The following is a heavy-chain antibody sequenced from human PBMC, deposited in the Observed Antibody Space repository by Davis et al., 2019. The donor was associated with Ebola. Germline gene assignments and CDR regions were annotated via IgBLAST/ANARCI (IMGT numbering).Heavy chain of an antibody. CDR2: VRSHGSDD. CDR3: ASSVATPGAFDI. J-gene: IGHJ3*02. V-gene: IGHV3-30*02. Sequence: GGSLRLSCTASGFTFSSYAMNWVRQAPGRGLEWVAFVRSHGSDDHYADSVKGRFIISRDNSKNTLYLQMNSLRVEDTAVYYCASSVATPGAFDIWGQGTMVTVSS. D-gene: IGHD2-15*01. CDR1: GFTFSSYA.